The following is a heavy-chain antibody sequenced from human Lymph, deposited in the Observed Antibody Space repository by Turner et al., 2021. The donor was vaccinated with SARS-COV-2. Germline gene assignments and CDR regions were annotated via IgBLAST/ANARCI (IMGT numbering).Heavy chain of an antibody. Sequence: QVQLVESVGGVVQPGMSLRLSCAASGFAFSTYAMHWVRQAPGKGLEWVAVISYDGSNKYYADSVKGRFTISRDNSKNTLYLQMNSLRAEDTAVYYCARGPGGNYGPYFDYWGQGTLVTVSS. CDR1: GFAFSTYA. CDR3: ARGPGGNYGPYFDY. V-gene: IGHV3-30-3*01. J-gene: IGHJ4*02. CDR2: ISYDGSNK. D-gene: IGHD3-10*01.